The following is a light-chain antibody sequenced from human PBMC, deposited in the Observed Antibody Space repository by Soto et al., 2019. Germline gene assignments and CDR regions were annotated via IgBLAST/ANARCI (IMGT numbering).Light chain of an antibody. Sequence: QSALTQPRSVSGSPGQSVTISCTGTSSDVGAYNFVSWYQHHPGKAPKLIIYDVTERPSGVPDRFSGSKSGNSASLTISGLQTEDEADYYCSSYTAGGTIFGTGTKLTVL. J-gene: IGLJ1*01. CDR2: DVT. CDR1: SSDVGAYNF. V-gene: IGLV2-11*01. CDR3: SSYTAGGTI.